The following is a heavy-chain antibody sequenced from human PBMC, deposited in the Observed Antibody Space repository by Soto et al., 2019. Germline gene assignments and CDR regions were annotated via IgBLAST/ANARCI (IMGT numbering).Heavy chain of an antibody. CDR1: GASITYGGYS. Sequence: QLQLHESGSGLVKPSQTLSLTCTVSGASITYGGYSWSWIRQTPGKGLEWIGYINHLETTFYNPSFESRLTLSIDRAKNQFSLNLNSMSAADRGVYFCARGGGSDSFVNWGQGILVTVSS. V-gene: IGHV4-30-2*01. CDR3: ARGGGSDSFVN. CDR2: INHLETT. D-gene: IGHD1-26*01. J-gene: IGHJ4*02.